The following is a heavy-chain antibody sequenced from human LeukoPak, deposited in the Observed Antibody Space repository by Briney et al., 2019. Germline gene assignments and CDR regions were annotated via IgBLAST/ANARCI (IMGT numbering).Heavy chain of an antibody. Sequence: GGALRLSYAASGFTFNSYAMSWVRQAPGKGLEWVSAISGNGGRTYYADSVKGRFTTSRDNSKNTLSLQMNRLRVEDTAVYYCTRVMWDSSGYPIDYWGQGSLVTVSS. J-gene: IGHJ4*02. CDR1: GFTFNSYA. D-gene: IGHD3-22*01. V-gene: IGHV3-23*01. CDR3: TRVMWDSSGYPIDY. CDR2: ISGNGGRT.